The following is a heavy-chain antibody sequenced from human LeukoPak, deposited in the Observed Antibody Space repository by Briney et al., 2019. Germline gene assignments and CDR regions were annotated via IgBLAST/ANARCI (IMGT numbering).Heavy chain of an antibody. CDR3: ATDLEWLFGMDV. CDR1: GYTFTSYD. J-gene: IGHJ6*02. CDR2: MNPNSGNT. Sequence: ASVKVSCKASGYTFTSYDINWVRQATGQGLEWMGWMNPNSGNTGYAQKFQGRVTMTRNTSISTAYMELSSLRSEDTAVYYCATDLEWLFGMDVWGQGTTVTVSS. D-gene: IGHD3-3*01. V-gene: IGHV1-8*01.